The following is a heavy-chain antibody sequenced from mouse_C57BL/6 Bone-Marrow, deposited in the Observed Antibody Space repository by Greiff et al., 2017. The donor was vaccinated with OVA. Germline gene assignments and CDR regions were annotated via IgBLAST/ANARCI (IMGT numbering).Heavy chain of an antibody. Sequence: VQLQASGAELVKPGASVKLSCKASGYTFTSYWMQWVKQRPGQGLEWIGEIDPSDSYTNYNQKFKGKATLTVDTSSSTAYMQLSSLTSEDSAVYYCARRFPDYWGQGTTLTVSS. CDR3: ARRFPDY. CDR1: GYTFTSYW. CDR2: IDPSDSYT. J-gene: IGHJ2*01. V-gene: IGHV1-50*01.